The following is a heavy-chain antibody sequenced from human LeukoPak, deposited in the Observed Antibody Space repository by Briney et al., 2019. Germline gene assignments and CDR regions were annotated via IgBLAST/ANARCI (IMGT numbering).Heavy chain of an antibody. Sequence: GGSLRLSCAASGFTFSSYEMNWVRQAPGKGLEWVSYITSSGSTIYYADSVKGRFTISRDNAKNSLFLQMTSLRAVDTAVYYCAREAYDSSLYWGQGTLVTVSS. CDR2: ITSSGSTI. D-gene: IGHD3-22*01. CDR1: GFTFSSYE. CDR3: AREAYDSSLY. J-gene: IGHJ4*02. V-gene: IGHV3-48*03.